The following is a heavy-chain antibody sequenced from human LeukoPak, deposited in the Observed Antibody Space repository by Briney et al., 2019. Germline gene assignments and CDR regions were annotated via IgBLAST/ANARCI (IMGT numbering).Heavy chain of an antibody. CDR1: GFTFSSYW. CDR3: ARMVVPAAISRGYFDY. J-gene: IGHJ4*02. Sequence: PGGSLRLSCAASGFTFSSYWMSWVRQAPGKGLEWVANIKQDGSEKYYVDSVKGRFTISRDNAKNSLYLQMNSLRAEDTAVYYCARMVVPAAISRGYFDYWGQGTLVTVSS. V-gene: IGHV3-7*01. CDR2: IKQDGSEK. D-gene: IGHD2-2*01.